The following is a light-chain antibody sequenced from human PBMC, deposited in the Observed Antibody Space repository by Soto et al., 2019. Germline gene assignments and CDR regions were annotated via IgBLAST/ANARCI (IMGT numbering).Light chain of an antibody. CDR3: QQYGSSPST. V-gene: IGKV3-20*01. CDR1: QSVSSN. CDR2: GAS. J-gene: IGKJ1*01. Sequence: EIAMTQSPATLSVSPGERGTLSCRASQSVSSNLAWYQQKPGQAPRLLIYGASNRATGIPDRFSGSGSGTDFTLTISRLEPEDFAVYYCQQYGSSPSTFGQGTKVDIK.